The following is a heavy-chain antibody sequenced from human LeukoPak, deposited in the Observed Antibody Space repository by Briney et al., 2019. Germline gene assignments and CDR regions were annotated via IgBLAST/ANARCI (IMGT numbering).Heavy chain of an antibody. D-gene: IGHD3-3*01. V-gene: IGHV3-9*01. Sequence: GGSLRLSCAASGFTFDDYAMHWVRQAPGKGLEWVSGISWNSGSIGYADSVKGRFTISRDNAKNSLYLQMNSLRAEDTAVYYCARGSTIFGVVITYYFDYWGQGTLVTVSS. CDR1: GFTFDDYA. CDR2: ISWNSGSI. CDR3: ARGSTIFGVVITYYFDY. J-gene: IGHJ4*02.